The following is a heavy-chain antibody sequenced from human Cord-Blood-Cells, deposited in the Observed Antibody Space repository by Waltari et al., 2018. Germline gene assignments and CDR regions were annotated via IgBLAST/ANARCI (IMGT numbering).Heavy chain of an antibody. D-gene: IGHD6-13*01. V-gene: IGHV1-2*02. CDR2: INPNSGGT. Sequence: QVQLVQSGAEVKKPGASVKVSCKASGYTFTGYYMHWGRQAPGHGLEWMGWINPNSGGTHDAQKFQGRVTMTRDTSISTAYMELSRLRSDDTAVYYCARDTGIAAPDYWGQGTLVTVSS. CDR3: ARDTGIAAPDY. J-gene: IGHJ4*02. CDR1: GYTFTGYY.